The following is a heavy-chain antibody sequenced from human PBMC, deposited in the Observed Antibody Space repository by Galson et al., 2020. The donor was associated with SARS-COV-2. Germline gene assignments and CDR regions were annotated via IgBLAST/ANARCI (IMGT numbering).Heavy chain of an antibody. V-gene: IGHV3-21*06. Sequence: TGGSLRLSCAASGFTFSSFSMHWVRQAPGKGLEWVSSISSSSTYIFYADSVKDRFTISRDNAKNSVFLQMNSLRPEDTAVYYCARDETPGLPSSGWYAPTFLQRRPFDYWGQGTLVTVSS. J-gene: IGHJ4*02. CDR3: ARDETPGLPSSGWYAPTFLQRRPFDY. CDR1: GFTFSSFS. D-gene: IGHD6-19*01. CDR2: ISSSSTYI.